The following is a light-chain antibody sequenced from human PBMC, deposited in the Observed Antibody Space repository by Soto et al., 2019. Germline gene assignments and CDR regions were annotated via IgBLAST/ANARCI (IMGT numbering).Light chain of an antibody. J-gene: IGKJ1*01. CDR1: QSVSSN. Sequence: EIVMTQSPATLSVSPGERATLSCRASQSVSSNLAWYQQKPGQAPRLLIYGASTRATGIPGRFSGSGSATEFTLTLCSLQSEDFAVYYCQHYNNLPPWTFRQGTKVDI. CDR2: GAS. V-gene: IGKV3-15*01. CDR3: QHYNNLPPWT.